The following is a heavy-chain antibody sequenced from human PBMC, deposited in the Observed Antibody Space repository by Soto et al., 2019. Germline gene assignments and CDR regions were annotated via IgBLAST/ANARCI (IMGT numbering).Heavy chain of an antibody. V-gene: IGHV2-26*01. D-gene: IGHD3-9*01. J-gene: IGHJ4*02. CDR2: IFSNDEK. Sequence: QVTLKESGPVLVKPTETLTLTCTVSGFSLSNARMGVSWIRQPPGKALEWLAHIFSNDEKSYSTSLKSSLTISKDTSKGQVVLTMTNMDPVDTATYDCARLHPGYYILTGYYPDYWGQGTLVTVSS. CDR3: ARLHPGYYILTGYYPDY. CDR1: GFSLSNARMG.